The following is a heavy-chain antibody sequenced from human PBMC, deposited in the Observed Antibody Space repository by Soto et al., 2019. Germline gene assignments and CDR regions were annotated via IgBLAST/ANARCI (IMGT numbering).Heavy chain of an antibody. D-gene: IGHD3-10*01. J-gene: IGHJ5*02. CDR3: ASDRAVRGVIIPGWFDP. Sequence: GGSLRLSCAASGFTFSSYGMHWVRQAPGKGLEWVAVIWYDGSNKYYADSVKGRFTISRDNSKNTLYLQMNSLRAEDTAVYYFASDRAVRGVIIPGWFDPWGQGTLVTVSS. CDR2: IWYDGSNK. V-gene: IGHV3-33*01. CDR1: GFTFSSYG.